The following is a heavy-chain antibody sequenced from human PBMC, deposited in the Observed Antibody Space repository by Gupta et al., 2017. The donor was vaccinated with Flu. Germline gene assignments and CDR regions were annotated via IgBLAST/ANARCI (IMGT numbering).Heavy chain of an antibody. CDR3: AKEGPGRLYLAIDS. D-gene: IGHD5/OR15-5a*01. J-gene: IGHJ4*02. CDR2: VSSAGTIQ. Sequence: QVHLVESGGGVVQPGRSLRLSCAASGLIFSSYGMHWGRQAPGKGLEWLAVVSSAGTIQYYAESVKGRFTISRDNSKNTLYLQMDSLTAEDTAVYYCAKEGPGRLYLAIDSWGQGTLVTVSS. CDR1: GLIFSSYG. V-gene: IGHV3-30*18.